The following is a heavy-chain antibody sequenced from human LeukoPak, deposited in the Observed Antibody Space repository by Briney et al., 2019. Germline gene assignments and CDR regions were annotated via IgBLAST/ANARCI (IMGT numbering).Heavy chain of an antibody. CDR3: AKDLNWNQIDY. J-gene: IGHJ4*02. V-gene: IGHV3-74*01. CDR1: GFTFNTHW. CDR2: INTDGSTT. D-gene: IGHD1-20*01. Sequence: GGTLRLSCAASGFTFNTHWMHWVRQDPGRGLVWVSRINTDGSTTNYADSVKGRFTISRDNAKNTLYLQMNSLRAEDTAVYYCAKDLNWNQIDYCGQGSLVSVSS.